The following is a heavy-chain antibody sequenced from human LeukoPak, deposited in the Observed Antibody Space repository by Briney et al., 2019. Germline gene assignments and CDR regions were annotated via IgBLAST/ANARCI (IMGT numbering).Heavy chain of an antibody. V-gene: IGHV4-59*01. Sequence: PSETLSLTCTVSGGSISSYYWSWIRQPPGKGLEWIGYVYYSGSTNDNPSLKSRVTISVDTSKNQFSLKLSSVTAADTAVYYCARTWSGGSSWRTFDYWGQGTLVTVSS. CDR1: GGSISSYY. J-gene: IGHJ4*02. CDR2: VYYSGST. D-gene: IGHD6-13*01. CDR3: ARTWSGGSSWRTFDY.